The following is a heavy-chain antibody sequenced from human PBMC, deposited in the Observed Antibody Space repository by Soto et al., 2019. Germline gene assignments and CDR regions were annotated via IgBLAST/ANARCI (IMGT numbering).Heavy chain of an antibody. D-gene: IGHD6-19*01. Sequence: ASVKVSCKVSGYTLTELSMHWVRQAPGKGLEWMGGFDPEDGETIYAQKFQGRVTMTEDTSTDTAYMELSSLRSEDTAVYYCATVGSSGWYADDWGQGTLVTVSS. CDR1: GYTLTELS. J-gene: IGHJ4*02. CDR2: FDPEDGET. CDR3: ATVGSSGWYADD. V-gene: IGHV1-24*01.